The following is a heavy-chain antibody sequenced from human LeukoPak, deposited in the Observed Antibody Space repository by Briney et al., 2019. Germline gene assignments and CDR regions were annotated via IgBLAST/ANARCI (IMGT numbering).Heavy chain of an antibody. D-gene: IGHD3-3*01. CDR3: ARDRTSAYYDFWFDN. CDR2: ISGNGDNT. Sequence: GGSLRLSCAASGLTFYNYAMSWVRQAPGKGLEWVSAISGNGDNTYYADSVKGRFTISRDNSKNTLYLQLSSLRAEDTAVYYCARDRTSAYYDFWFDNWGQGTLLTVS. CDR1: GLTFYNYA. J-gene: IGHJ4*02. V-gene: IGHV3-23*01.